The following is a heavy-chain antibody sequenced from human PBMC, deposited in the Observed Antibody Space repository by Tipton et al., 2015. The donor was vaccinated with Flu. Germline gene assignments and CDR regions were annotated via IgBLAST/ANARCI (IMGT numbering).Heavy chain of an antibody. D-gene: IGHD2-2*01. V-gene: IGHV3-7*01. CDR3: ARGGSYAFRD. CDR2: IKEDGSEK. J-gene: IGHJ4*02. Sequence: SLRLSCAASGITFSSYWMSWVRQAPGKGLEWVANIKEDGSEKYYVDSVKGRFSISRDNSKNSLYLQMNSLSAEETAVDYCARGGSYAFRDWGQGTLVAVSS. CDR1: GITFSSYW.